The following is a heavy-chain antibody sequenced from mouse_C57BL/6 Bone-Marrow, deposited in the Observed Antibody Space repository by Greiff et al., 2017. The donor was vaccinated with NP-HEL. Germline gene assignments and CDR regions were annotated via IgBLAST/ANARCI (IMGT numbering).Heavy chain of an antibody. CDR3: TKGWFAY. J-gene: IGHJ3*01. Sequence: EVQLQQSGAELVRPGASVKLSCTASGFNIKDDYMHWVKQRPLQGLEWIGWIDPENGDTEYASKFQGKATITADTSSNTAYLQLSSLTSEDTAVYYCTKGWFAYWGQGTLVTVSA. V-gene: IGHV14-4*01. CDR1: GFNIKDDY. CDR2: IDPENGDT.